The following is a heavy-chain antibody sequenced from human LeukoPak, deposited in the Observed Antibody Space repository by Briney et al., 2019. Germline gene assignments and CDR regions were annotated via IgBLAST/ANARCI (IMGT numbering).Heavy chain of an antibody. CDR3: EREMDIAPDYYYYVDG. CDR1: GDSFHNYD. CDR2: IDLIGST. Sequence: ETLTLPCTVSGDSFHNYDLNWIRQAAGKGLEWIARIDLIGSTSYKPSLKSRLTMSADTSKKQFSLKLTTVTVADTAVYYCEREMDIAPDYYYYVDGWGKGTTVTASS. V-gene: IGHV4-4*07. J-gene: IGHJ6*03. D-gene: IGHD5-12*01.